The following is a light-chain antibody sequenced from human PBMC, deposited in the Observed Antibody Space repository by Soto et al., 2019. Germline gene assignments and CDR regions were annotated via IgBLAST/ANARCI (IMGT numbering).Light chain of an antibody. CDR1: SSDVGGYNY. V-gene: IGLV2-14*01. Sequence: QSALTQPASVSGSPGQSITISCTGTSSDVGGYNYVSWYQQHPGKAPKLMIYDVSNRPSGVSNRFSGSKSGNTASLTISGLQADDEADYYCSASTRSSPLCVFGTGTKVTVL. CDR2: DVS. CDR3: SASTRSSPLCV. J-gene: IGLJ1*01.